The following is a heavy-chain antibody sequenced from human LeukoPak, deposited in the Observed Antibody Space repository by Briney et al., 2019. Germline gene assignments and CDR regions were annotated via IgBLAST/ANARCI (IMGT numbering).Heavy chain of an antibody. V-gene: IGHV1-2*02. CDR1: GYTFTDYY. Sequence: WASVKLSCKASGYTFTDYYVHCMRHAPGHGLEWMGWINLNSGDTRYAQRFQGRLTVTRDTSISTAYMDLNGLRSDDTAVYYCARDSIEAPGLVFDFWGQGTMVTISS. J-gene: IGHJ3*01. CDR2: INLNSGDT. CDR3: ARDSIEAPGLVFDF. D-gene: IGHD6-13*01.